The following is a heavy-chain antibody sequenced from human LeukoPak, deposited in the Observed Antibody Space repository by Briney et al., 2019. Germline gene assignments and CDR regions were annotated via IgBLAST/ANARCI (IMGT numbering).Heavy chain of an antibody. CDR1: GGTFSSYT. CDR2: IIPILGIA. J-gene: IGHJ4*02. V-gene: IGHV1-69*02. Sequence: SVKDSCKASGGTFSSYTISWVRQAPGQGLEWMGRIIPILGIANYAQKFQGRVTITADKSTSTAYMELSSLRSEDTAVYYCAKTAERGYSDYWGQGTLVTVSS. D-gene: IGHD5-18*01. CDR3: AKTAERGYSDY.